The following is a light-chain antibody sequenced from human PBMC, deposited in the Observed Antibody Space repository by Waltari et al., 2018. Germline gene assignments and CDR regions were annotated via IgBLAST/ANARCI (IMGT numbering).Light chain of an antibody. Sequence: QSVLTQPPSVSGAPGQRVTISCTGRSSNIGANYDVHWYQQVPGTAPKPLIYGNSNRPSGVPDRFSASKSGTSASLAITGLQADDEADYYCQSYDSSLSRYVFGSGTEVTVL. CDR3: QSYDSSLSRYV. J-gene: IGLJ1*01. V-gene: IGLV1-40*01. CDR1: SSNIGANYD. CDR2: GNS.